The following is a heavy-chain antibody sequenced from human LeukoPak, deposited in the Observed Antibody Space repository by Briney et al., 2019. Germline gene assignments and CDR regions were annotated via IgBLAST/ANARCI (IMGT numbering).Heavy chain of an antibody. CDR1: GYTFTGYY. CDR3: AREVRSAAGTPFFDY. Sequence: ASVKVSCKASGYTFTGYYMHWVRQAPGQGLEWMGWINPNSGGTNYAQKFRGRVTMTRDTSISTAYMELSRLRSDDTAVNYCAREVRSAAGTPFFDYWGQGTLVTVSS. J-gene: IGHJ4*02. CDR2: INPNSGGT. V-gene: IGHV1-2*02. D-gene: IGHD6-13*01.